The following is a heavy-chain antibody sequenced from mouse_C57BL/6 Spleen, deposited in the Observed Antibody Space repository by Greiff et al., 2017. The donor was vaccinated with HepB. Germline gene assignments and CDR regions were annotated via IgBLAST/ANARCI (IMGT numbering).Heavy chain of an antibody. Sequence: EVQLQQSGTVLARPGASVKMSCKTSGYTFTSYWMHWVKQRPGQGLEWIGAIYPGNSDTSYNQKFKGKAKLTAVTSASTAYMELSSLTNEDSAVYYSTRLDYYGSSYNFDVWGTGTTVTVSS. CDR2: IYPGNSDT. V-gene: IGHV1-5*01. D-gene: IGHD1-1*01. CDR1: GYTFTSYW. CDR3: TRLDYYGSSYNFDV. J-gene: IGHJ1*03.